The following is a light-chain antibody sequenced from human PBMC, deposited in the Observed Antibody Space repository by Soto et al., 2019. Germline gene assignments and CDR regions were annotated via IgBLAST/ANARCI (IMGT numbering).Light chain of an antibody. CDR1: SGHSSYA. Sequence: QSVLTQSPSASASLGASVKLTCTLSSGHSSYAIAWHQQQPEKGPRYLMKLNSDGSHSKGDGIPDRFSGSSSGAERYLTISSLQSEDEADYYCQTWGTGSGVFGGGTKL. CDR2: LNSDGSH. J-gene: IGLJ2*01. CDR3: QTWGTGSGV. V-gene: IGLV4-69*01.